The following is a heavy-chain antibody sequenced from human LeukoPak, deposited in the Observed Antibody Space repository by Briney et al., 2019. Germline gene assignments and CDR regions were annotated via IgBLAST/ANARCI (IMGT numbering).Heavy chain of an antibody. J-gene: IGHJ5*02. D-gene: IGHD2-15*01. V-gene: IGHV3-48*04. CDR1: GFTFSSYN. CDR3: ARDGGGSCYSSCWFDP. Sequence: PGGSLRLSCAASGFTFSSYNMNWVRQAPGKGLEWVSYISSSSSTIYYADSVKGRFTISRDNAKNSLYLQMNSLRAEDTAVYYCARDGGGSCYSSCWFDPWGQGTLVTVSS. CDR2: ISSSSSTI.